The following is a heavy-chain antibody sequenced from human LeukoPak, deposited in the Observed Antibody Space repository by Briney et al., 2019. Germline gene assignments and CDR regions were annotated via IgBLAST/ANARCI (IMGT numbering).Heavy chain of an antibody. J-gene: IGHJ4*02. D-gene: IGHD6-19*01. CDR2: IGGSGGAI. CDR1: GFTFSRYA. CDR3: AKDGGIAVAGTALGY. V-gene: IGHV3-23*01. Sequence: PGGSLRLSCGASGFTFSRYAMSWVRQAPGKGLQWVSEIGGSGGAIYYADSVKGRFTISRDNSKNTLYLQMNSLRAEDTAVYYCAKDGGIAVAGTALGYWGQGTLVTVSS.